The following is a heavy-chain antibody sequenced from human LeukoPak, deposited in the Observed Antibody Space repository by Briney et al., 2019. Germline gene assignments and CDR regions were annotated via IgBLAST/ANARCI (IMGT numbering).Heavy chain of an antibody. V-gene: IGHV3-23*01. CDR2: ISGSGGST. J-gene: IGHJ6*02. D-gene: IGHD3-10*01. CDR1: GFTFSSYA. CDR3: AKLYGSGSFPSRNYYGMDV. Sequence: GGSLRLSCAASGFTFSSYAMSWVRQAPGKGLEWVSAISGSGGSTYYADSVKGRFTISRDNSKNTLYLQMNSLRVEDTAVYYCAKLYGSGSFPSRNYYGMDVWGQGTTVTVSS.